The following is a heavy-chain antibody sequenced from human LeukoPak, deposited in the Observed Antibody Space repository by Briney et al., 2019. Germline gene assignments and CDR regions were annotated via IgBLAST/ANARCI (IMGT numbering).Heavy chain of an antibody. CDR3: ARSCSGGSCYSNAFDI. CDR2: INHSGST. Sequence: SETLSLTCAVYGGSFSGYYWSWIRQPPGKGLEWIGEINHSGSTNYNPSLKSRVTISVDTSKNQFSLKLSSVTAADTAVYYCARSCSGGSCYSNAFDIWGHGTMVTVSS. CDR1: GGSFSGYY. V-gene: IGHV4-34*01. D-gene: IGHD2-15*01. J-gene: IGHJ3*02.